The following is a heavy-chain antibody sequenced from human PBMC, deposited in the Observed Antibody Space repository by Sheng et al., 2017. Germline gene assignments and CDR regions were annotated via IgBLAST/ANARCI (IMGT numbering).Heavy chain of an antibody. D-gene: IGHD1-26*01. Sequence: QVQLQQWGAGLLKPSETLSLTCAVYGGSFSGYYWSWIRQPPGKGLEWIGEINHSGSTNYNPSLKSRVTISVDTSKNQFSLKLSSVTAADTAVYYCASPGGSSTKSYNWFDPWGQGTLVTVSS. CDR3: ASPGGSSTKSYNWFDP. CDR2: INHSGST. CDR1: GGSFSGYY. J-gene: IGHJ5*02. V-gene: IGHV4-34*01.